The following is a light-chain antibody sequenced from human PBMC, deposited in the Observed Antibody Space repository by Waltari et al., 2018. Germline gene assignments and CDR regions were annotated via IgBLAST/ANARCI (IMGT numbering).Light chain of an antibody. Sequence: DIQMTQSPSTLSASVGDRDTITCRASQSLSSWLAWYQQKPGKAPNLLIYKASSLESGVPSRFSGSGSGTEFTLTISSLQPDDFATYYCQQYNSYSLTFGQGTKVEIK. J-gene: IGKJ1*01. V-gene: IGKV1-5*03. CDR1: QSLSSW. CDR2: KAS. CDR3: QQYNSYSLT.